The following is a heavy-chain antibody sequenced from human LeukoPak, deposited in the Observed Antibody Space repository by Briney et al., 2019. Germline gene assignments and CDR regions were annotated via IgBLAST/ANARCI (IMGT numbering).Heavy chain of an antibody. J-gene: IGHJ6*03. CDR1: GYIFIEYE. CDR3: TRGRYMDV. CDR2: MNPKSGDT. V-gene: IGHV1-8*03. Sequence: ASVKVSCKASGYIFIEYEINCVRQASGQGLEWMGWMNPKSGDTGYEQKFQGRVTLTRHSSINTVYMELSSLRSEDTALYQCTRGRYMDVWGKGTTVTVSS.